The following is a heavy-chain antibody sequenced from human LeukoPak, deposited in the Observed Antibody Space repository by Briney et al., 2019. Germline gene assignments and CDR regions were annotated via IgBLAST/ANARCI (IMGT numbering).Heavy chain of an antibody. J-gene: IGHJ6*02. V-gene: IGHV3-23*01. Sequence: QPGGSLRLSCAASGFTFSSYAMSWVRQTPGKGLEWVSGISSSGGATYYADSVKGRFTISRDNSKNTLYLEMNSLRAEDTAVFYCAKKGGSGSYNAYNGMDVWGQGTTVTVSS. CDR1: GFTFSSYA. D-gene: IGHD3-10*01. CDR3: AKKGGSGSYNAYNGMDV. CDR2: ISSSGGAT.